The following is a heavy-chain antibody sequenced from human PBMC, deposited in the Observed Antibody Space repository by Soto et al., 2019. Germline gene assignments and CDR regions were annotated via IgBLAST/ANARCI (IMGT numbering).Heavy chain of an antibody. Sequence: SLRLSCAASGFTFSSYGMHWVRQAPGKGLEWVAVIWYDGSNKYYADSVKGRFTISRDNSKNTLYLQMNSLRAEDTAVYYCARDLGRDTAMDHDAFDIWGQGTMVTVSS. V-gene: IGHV3-33*01. CDR2: IWYDGSNK. CDR1: GFTFSSYG. CDR3: ARDLGRDTAMDHDAFDI. J-gene: IGHJ3*02. D-gene: IGHD5-18*01.